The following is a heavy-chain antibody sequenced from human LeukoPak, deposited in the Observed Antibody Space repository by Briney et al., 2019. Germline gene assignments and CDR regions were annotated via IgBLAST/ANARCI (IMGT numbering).Heavy chain of an antibody. CDR2: ISWNSGSI. Sequence: QTEGSLRLSCAASGFTFDDYAMHWVRQAPGKGLEWVSGISWNSGSIGYADSVKGRFTISRDNAKNSLYLQMNSLRAEDTALYYCAKDHGAVAGTGAFDIWGQGTMVTVSS. CDR3: AKDHGAVAGTGAFDI. V-gene: IGHV3-9*01. J-gene: IGHJ3*02. CDR1: GFTFDDYA. D-gene: IGHD6-19*01.